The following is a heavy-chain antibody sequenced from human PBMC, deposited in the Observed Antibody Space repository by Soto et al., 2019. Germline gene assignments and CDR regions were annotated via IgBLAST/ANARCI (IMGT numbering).Heavy chain of an antibody. Sequence: AAVKFAFSASGDAYSSAPISGVRHSTGQGLEWMGWMNPYSGNTDYAQKFQGRVTVTRNTSISTVYMELSGLRPDDTAVYYCARRKERSGPHYFDYWGQGSQVTVSS. J-gene: IGHJ4*02. V-gene: IGHV1-8*01. CDR1: GDAYSSAP. D-gene: IGHD6-25*01. CDR2: MNPYSGNT. CDR3: ARRKERSGPHYFDY.